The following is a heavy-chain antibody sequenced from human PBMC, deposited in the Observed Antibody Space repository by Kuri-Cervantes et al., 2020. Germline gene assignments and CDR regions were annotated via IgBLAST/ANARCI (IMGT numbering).Heavy chain of an antibody. J-gene: IGHJ6*03. D-gene: IGHD2-2*01. Sequence: ESLKISCAVYGGSFSGYYWSWIRQPPGKGLEWIGEINHSGSTNYNPSLKSRVTISVDTSKNQFSLKLTSVTAADTAVYYCARADPDCSSASCYLPSGRHYYYYYMDVWGKGTTVTVSS. CDR2: INHSGST. CDR3: ARADPDCSSASCYLPSGRHYYYYYMDV. V-gene: IGHV4-34*01. CDR1: GGSFSGYY.